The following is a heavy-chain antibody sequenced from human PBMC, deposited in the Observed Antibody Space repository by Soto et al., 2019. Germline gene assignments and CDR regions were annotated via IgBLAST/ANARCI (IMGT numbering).Heavy chain of an antibody. CDR1: GFSFWTYT. Sequence: VQLSESGGGLGQPGGSLRLSCVGSGFSFWTYTMSWVRQVPGKGLEWVAGIYGSGSGKTYYAESVRGRFTISRDDARSVVYLQMNSLRVDDTGIYFCAKYRQVDGLWPFDHWGQGIVVTVSP. J-gene: IGHJ4*02. V-gene: IGHV3-23*05. CDR2: IYGSGSGKT. D-gene: IGHD3-16*01. CDR3: AKYRQVDGLWPFDH.